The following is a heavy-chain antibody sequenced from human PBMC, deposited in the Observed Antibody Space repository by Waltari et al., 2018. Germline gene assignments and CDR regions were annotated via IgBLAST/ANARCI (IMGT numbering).Heavy chain of an antibody. J-gene: IGHJ6*03. CDR2: IIPVSGST. V-gene: IGHV1-69*13. CDR3: ARSDPSIIARRGKYFCYFDV. D-gene: IGHD6-6*01. Sequence: QVQLVQSGAEVKKSGSSVKVSCTASGGIFASYSITWVRQAPGQGLEWMGRIIPVSGSTKYAQKFQGRVTITADKSTDTAYMELYTLRSDDTAVYYCARSDPSIIARRGKYFCYFDVWGKGTTVTISS. CDR1: GGIFASYS.